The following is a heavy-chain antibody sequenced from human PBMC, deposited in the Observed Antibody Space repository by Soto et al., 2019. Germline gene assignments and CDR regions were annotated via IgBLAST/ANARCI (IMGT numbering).Heavy chain of an antibody. CDR3: ARGPRKQLWVGYFDY. Sequence: SVNDSRLAPGYTFTDYYLHWVRQPPGQGLEWMGWINPNSNTDVTNYAQKLQGWVTMTSDTSITTAYLEVDRLKSDDTAVYYCARGPRKQLWVGYFDYWGQGTLVTVSS. J-gene: IGHJ4*02. D-gene: IGHD1-1*01. V-gene: IGHV1-2*04. CDR1: GYTFTDYY. CDR2: INPNSNTDVT.